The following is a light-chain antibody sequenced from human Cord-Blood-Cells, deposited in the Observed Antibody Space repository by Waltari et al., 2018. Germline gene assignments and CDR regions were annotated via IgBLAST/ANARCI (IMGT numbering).Light chain of an antibody. CDR2: DAS. CDR3: QQRSNWT. J-gene: IGKJ1*01. CDR1: QSVSSY. V-gene: IGKV3-11*01. Sequence: EIVLTQSPATLSLSPGERATLSCRASQSVSSYLAWYQQKPGQAPRLLIYDASNRATGSPARFSCSGSGTDFTLTISSLEPEDFAVYYCQQRSNWTFGQGTKVEIK.